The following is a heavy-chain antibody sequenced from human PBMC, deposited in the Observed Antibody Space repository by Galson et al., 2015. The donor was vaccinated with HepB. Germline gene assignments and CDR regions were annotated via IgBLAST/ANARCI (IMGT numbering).Heavy chain of an antibody. CDR1: GYTFTGYD. CDR3: ARGSIMITFGGVFLLDAFDI. V-gene: IGHV1-8*01. J-gene: IGHJ3*02. D-gene: IGHD3-16*01. CDR2: MNPNSGNT. Sequence: SVKVSCKASGYTFTGYDINWVRQATGQGLEWMGWMNPNSGNTGYAQKFQGRVTMTRNTSISTAYMELSSLRSEDTAVYYCARGSIMITFGGVFLLDAFDIWGQGTMVTVSS.